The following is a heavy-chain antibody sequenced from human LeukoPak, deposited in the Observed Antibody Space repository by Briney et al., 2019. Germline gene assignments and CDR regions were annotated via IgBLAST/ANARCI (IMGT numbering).Heavy chain of an antibody. V-gene: IGHV1-69*04. CDR3: ARVGYCSGGTCYGRIDY. J-gene: IGHJ4*02. Sequence: GSSVKVSCKASGGTFSHYAFSWARQAPGQGREWMGRIILILDVANYAQNFQGRVTITADISTSTAYMELSSLRSEDTAVYYCARVGYCSGGTCYGRIDYWGQGTLVTVSS. CDR1: GGTFSHYA. CDR2: IILILDVA. D-gene: IGHD2-15*01.